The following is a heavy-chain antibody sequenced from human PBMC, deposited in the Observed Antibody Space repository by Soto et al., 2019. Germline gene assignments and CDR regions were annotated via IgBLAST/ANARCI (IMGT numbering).Heavy chain of an antibody. D-gene: IGHD6-13*01. CDR2: ISGSGGST. J-gene: IGHJ4*02. CDR3: AKDQGSSWYEIDY. Sequence: EVQLLESGGGLVRPGGSLRLSCAASGFTFSNYAVTWVRQAPGKGLEWVSTISGSGGSTYYADSVKGRFTISRDNSKNTLYLQMNSLRAEDTDVYYCAKDQGSSWYEIDYWGQGTLVTVSS. V-gene: IGHV3-23*01. CDR1: GFTFSNYA.